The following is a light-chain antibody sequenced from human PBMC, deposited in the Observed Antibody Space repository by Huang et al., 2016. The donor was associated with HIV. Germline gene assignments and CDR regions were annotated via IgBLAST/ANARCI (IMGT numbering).Light chain of an antibody. CDR1: QSIYGY. CDR3: QQSYSTLIT. CDR2: SAS. J-gene: IGKJ5*01. V-gene: IGKV1-39*01. Sequence: IQMTQSPSSLSASVGDRFTITCRASQSIYGYLNWYQQKPGKAPKLLISSASTFQTGVPPRFSGSGSGTDYTLIIDNLQPDDFATYFCQQSYSTLITFGQGSRLDTK.